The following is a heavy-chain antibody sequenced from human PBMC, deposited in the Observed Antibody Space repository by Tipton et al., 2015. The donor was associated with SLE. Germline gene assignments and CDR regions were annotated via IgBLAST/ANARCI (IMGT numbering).Heavy chain of an antibody. CDR2: ISGSDCCT. V-gene: IGHV3-23*01. Sequence: SLRLSCAASGFTFSSYAMSWVRQAPGKGLEWVSGISGSDCCTYYADSVKGRFTISRDNSKNTLYLQMNSLRAEDTAVYYCAKGSGGLALWGQGTLVTVSS. CDR1: GFTFSSYA. CDR3: AKGSGGLAL. J-gene: IGHJ4*02. D-gene: IGHD3-10*01.